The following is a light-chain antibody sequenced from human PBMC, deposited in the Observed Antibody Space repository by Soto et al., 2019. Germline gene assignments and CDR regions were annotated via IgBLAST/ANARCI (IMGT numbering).Light chain of an antibody. CDR2: AAS. V-gene: IGKV1-9*01. J-gene: IGKJ4*01. CDR1: QGMYSH. CDR3: QHHNSYPLT. Sequence: DIQLTQSPSFLSASVGDRVTITCRASQGMYSHLAWYQQKPGKAPKLLIYAASTLQSGVPSRFSGSRSGTDFTLTVSSLQPDDFATYYCQHHNSYPLTFGGGTKVEIK.